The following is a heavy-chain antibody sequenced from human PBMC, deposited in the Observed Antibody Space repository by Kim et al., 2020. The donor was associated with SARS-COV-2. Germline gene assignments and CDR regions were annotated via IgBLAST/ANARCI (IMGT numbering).Heavy chain of an antibody. Sequence: ASVKVSCKASGYTFTGYYMHWVRQAPGQGLEWMGRINPNSGGTNYAQKFQGRVTMTRDTSISTAYMELSRLRSDDTAVYYCARGAVTMVRGVAHWGQGTLVTVSS. CDR3: ARGAVTMVRGVAH. J-gene: IGHJ4*02. CDR2: INPNSGGT. D-gene: IGHD3-10*01. CDR1: GYTFTGYY. V-gene: IGHV1-2*06.